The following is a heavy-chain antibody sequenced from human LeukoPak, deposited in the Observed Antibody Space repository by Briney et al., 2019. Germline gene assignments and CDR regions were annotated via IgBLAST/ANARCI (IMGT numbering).Heavy chain of an antibody. J-gene: IGHJ4*02. D-gene: IGHD3-3*01. V-gene: IGHV4-30-4*08. CDR3: ARLWGPSYDFWSGYYTGLDY. CDR1: GGSISSGDYY. Sequence: SETLSLTCTVSGGSISSGDYYWSWTRQPPGKGLEWIGYIYYSGSTYYNPSLKSRVTISVDTSKNQFSLKLSSVAAADTAVYYCARLWGPSYDFWSGYYTGLDYWGQGTLVTVSS. CDR2: IYYSGST.